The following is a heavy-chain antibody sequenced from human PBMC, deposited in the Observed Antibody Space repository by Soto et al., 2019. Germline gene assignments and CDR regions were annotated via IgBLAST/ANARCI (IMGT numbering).Heavy chain of an antibody. V-gene: IGHV3-74*01. D-gene: IGHD2-8*02. CDR2: INMDGTST. CDR3: ARGPRGLYHHDY. CDR1: GFTFSSDW. Sequence: PGGSLRLSCVASGFTFSSDWMHWVRQAAGKGLVWVSRINMDGTSTNYADSVKGRFTISRDNAKNTLYLQMNSLRVDDTAVYYCARGPRGLYHHDYWGQGALVTVSS. J-gene: IGHJ4*02.